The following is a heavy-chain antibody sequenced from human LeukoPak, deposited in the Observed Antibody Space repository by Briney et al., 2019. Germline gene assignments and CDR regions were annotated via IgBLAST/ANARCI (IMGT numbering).Heavy chain of an antibody. Sequence: PGGSLRLSCAASGFMFSDCWMNWVRQIPGRGLEWVANIKPDGRQTYYVDSVKGRFTISRDNAKNSLYLQMNSLRAEDTAVYYCAGNYGGNSDSWGQGTLVTVSS. CDR3: AGNYGGNSDS. V-gene: IGHV3-7*02. CDR2: IKPDGRQT. CDR1: GFMFSDCW. J-gene: IGHJ4*02. D-gene: IGHD4-23*01.